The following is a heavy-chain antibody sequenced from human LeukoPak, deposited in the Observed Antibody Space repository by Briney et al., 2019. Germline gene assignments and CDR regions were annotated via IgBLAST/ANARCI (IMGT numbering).Heavy chain of an antibody. Sequence: PGRSLRLSCAASGFTFSSYAMHWVRQAPGKGLEWVADSVKGRFTISRDNSKNTLYLQMNSLRAEDTAVYYCARDIQGSGSPETDYWGQGTLVTVSS. CDR3: ARDIQGSGSPETDY. CDR1: GFTFSSYA. D-gene: IGHD3-10*01. J-gene: IGHJ4*02. V-gene: IGHV3-30*04.